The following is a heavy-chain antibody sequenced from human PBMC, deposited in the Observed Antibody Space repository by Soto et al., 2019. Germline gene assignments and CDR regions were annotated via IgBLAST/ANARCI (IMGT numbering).Heavy chain of an antibody. CDR3: AKDSGLPDDELVIHAFDI. Sequence: GGSLCLSCAASGFTFRDVDMCWVRQSPGGGLEWVLAIGGLVSTAFYADSVKGRFTISRDNSNNILYLQMNSLSVEDTAVYYWAKDSGLPDDELVIHAFDIWGQGTMVTVSS. V-gene: IGHV3-23*01. D-gene: IGHD3-10*01. CDR1: GFTFRDVD. CDR2: IGGLVSTA. J-gene: IGHJ3*02.